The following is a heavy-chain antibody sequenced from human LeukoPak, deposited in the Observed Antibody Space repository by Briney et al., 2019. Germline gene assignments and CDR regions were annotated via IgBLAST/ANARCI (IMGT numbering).Heavy chain of an antibody. J-gene: IGHJ4*02. V-gene: IGHV3-21*01. CDR2: ISSSSSYI. Sequence: GGSLRLSCAASGFTFSSYGMNWVRQAPGKGLEWVSSISSSSSYIYYADSVKGRFTISRDNAKNSLYLQMNSLRAEDTAVYYCARGDSSSWFMVPTDYWGQGTLVTVSS. CDR1: GFTFSSYG. D-gene: IGHD6-13*01. CDR3: ARGDSSSWFMVPTDY.